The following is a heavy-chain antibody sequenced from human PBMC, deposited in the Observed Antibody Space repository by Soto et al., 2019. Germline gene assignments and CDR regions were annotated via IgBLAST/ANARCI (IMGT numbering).Heavy chain of an antibody. J-gene: IGHJ6*02. CDR3: ARAHGPYTAMVRYGMDV. Sequence: SETLSLTCTVSGGSISSYYWSWIRQPPGKGLEWIGYIYYSGSTNYNPSLKSRVTISVDTSKNQFSLKLSSVTAADTAVYYGARAHGPYTAMVRYGMDVWGQGTTVTVSS. CDR1: GGSISSYY. D-gene: IGHD5-18*01. V-gene: IGHV4-59*01. CDR2: IYYSGST.